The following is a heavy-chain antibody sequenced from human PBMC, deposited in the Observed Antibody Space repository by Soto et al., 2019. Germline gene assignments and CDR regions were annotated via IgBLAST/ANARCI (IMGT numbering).Heavy chain of an antibody. CDR1: GYTFTSYD. Sequence: ASVKVFCKASGYTFTSYDINWVRQATGQGLEWMGWMNPNSGNTGYAQKFQGRVTMTRNTSISTAYMELSSLRSEDTAVYYCASSRKYCSGGSCYSGFDYWGQGTLVTVSS. V-gene: IGHV1-8*01. J-gene: IGHJ4*02. CDR2: MNPNSGNT. CDR3: ASSRKYCSGGSCYSGFDY. D-gene: IGHD2-15*01.